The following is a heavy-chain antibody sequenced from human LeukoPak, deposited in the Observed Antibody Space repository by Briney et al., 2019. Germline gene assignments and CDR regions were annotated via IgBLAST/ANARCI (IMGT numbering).Heavy chain of an antibody. V-gene: IGHV3-53*01. D-gene: IGHD6-6*01. CDR1: GFTVSSNY. Sequence: PGGSLRLSCAASGFTVSSNYMSWVRQAPGKGLEWVSVIYSGGSTYYADSVKGRFTISRDNSKNTLYLQMNSLRAEDTAVYYCAREGQLATGYYFDYWGQGTLVTVSS. CDR2: IYSGGST. J-gene: IGHJ4*02. CDR3: AREGQLATGYYFDY.